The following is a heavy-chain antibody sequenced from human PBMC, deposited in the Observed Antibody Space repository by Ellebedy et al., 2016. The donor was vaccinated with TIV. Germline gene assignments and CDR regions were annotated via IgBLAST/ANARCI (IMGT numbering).Heavy chain of an antibody. V-gene: IGHV4-34*01. CDR2: VNHSAST. CDR3: ARDNRKEKWPDAFDI. J-gene: IGHJ3*02. D-gene: IGHD5-12*01. CDR1: GGSFSDYY. Sequence: MPSETLSLTCAVYGGSFSDYYWNWIRLRPGKGLEWIGEVNHSASTKYNPSLASRVTISVDTSKKQFSLKLSSVTAADTALYYCARDNRKEKWPDAFDIWGQGEMVTVSS.